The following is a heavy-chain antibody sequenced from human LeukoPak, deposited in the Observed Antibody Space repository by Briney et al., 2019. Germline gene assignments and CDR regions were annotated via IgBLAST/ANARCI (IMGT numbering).Heavy chain of an antibody. CDR1: GFTFSSCA. D-gene: IGHD5-18*01. CDR2: ISGSGRST. J-gene: IGHJ4*02. V-gene: IGHV3-23*01. CDR3: AKSRHTAPDY. Sequence: GGSLRLSCAASGFTFSSCAMSWARQAPGKGLEWVSAISGSGRSTFYADSVKGRFTISRDTSKSTLYLEINSLRAEDTAVYYCAKSRHTAPDYWGQGTLVTVSS.